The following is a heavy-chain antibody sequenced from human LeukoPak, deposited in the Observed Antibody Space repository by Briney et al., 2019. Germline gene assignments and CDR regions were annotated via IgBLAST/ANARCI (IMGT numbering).Heavy chain of an antibody. J-gene: IGHJ6*02. V-gene: IGHV3-21*01. D-gene: IGHD3/OR15-3a*01. CDR2: ISSSGSYM. CDR3: ARGGVGLIIIPGWEYDYYGMDV. CDR1: GFTLSTYS. Sequence: PGGSLRISCAASGFTLSTYSMNRVRQAPGKGLEWVSSISSSGSYMYYVDSVKGRFTISRDNAKNSLYLQMNSLRAEDTALYYCARGGVGLIIIPGWEYDYYGMDVWGQGTTVTVSS.